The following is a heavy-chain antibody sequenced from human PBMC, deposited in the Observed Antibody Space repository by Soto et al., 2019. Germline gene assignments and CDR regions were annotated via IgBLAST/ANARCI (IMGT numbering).Heavy chain of an antibody. V-gene: IGHV4-38-2*01. J-gene: IGHJ5*02. D-gene: IGHD2-15*01. CDR2: IYHSGNT. CDR3: ARVKFAGRGGFDP. Sequence: SETLSLTCAVSGYSISLGYYWGWIRQPPGKGLEWIGSIYHSGNTYYNPSLKSRVSISLDTSKNHFSLELTSVTAADTAVYYCARVKFAGRGGFDPWGQGTLVTVSS. CDR1: GYSISLGYY.